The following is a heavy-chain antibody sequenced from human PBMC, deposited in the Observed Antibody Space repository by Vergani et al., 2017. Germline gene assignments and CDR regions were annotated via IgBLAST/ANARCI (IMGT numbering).Heavy chain of an antibody. J-gene: IGHJ5*02. CDR2: INPNSGGT. CDR3: ARGWGPPPAAIRGWFDP. V-gene: IGHV1-2*02. CDR1: GYTFTGYY. Sequence: QVQLLQSGAEVKKPGASVKVSCKASGYTFTGYYMHWVRQAPGQGLEWMGWINPNSGGTNYAQKFQGRVTMTRDTSISTAYMELSRLRADDTAVYYCARGWGPPPAAIRGWFDPWGQGTLVTVSS. D-gene: IGHD2-2*02.